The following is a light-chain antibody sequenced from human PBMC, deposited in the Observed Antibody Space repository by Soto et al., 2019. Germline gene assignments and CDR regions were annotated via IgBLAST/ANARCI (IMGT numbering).Light chain of an antibody. CDR3: QQHNSYPPQFT. CDR1: QGISSY. V-gene: IGKV1-9*01. Sequence: DIQLTQSPSFLSASVGDRVTITCRASQGISSYLAWYQQKPGKAPKLLIYAASTLQSGVPSRFSGSGSGTDFTLTITSLQPEDFATYYCQQHNSYPPQFTFGPGTKVDIK. CDR2: AAS. J-gene: IGKJ3*01.